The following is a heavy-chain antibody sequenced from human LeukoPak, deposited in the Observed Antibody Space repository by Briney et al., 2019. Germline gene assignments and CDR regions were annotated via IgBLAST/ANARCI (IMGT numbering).Heavy chain of an antibody. CDR1: GYSISSGSY. CDR2: MYHSGST. Sequence: SETLSLTCTVSGYSISSGSYWGWIRQPPGKGLEWIGSMYHSGSTHYNSSLKSRVTISVDTSKNQLSLKLGSVTAADTAVYYCARVPLRVRGVIGAFDIWGQGTMVTVSS. J-gene: IGHJ3*02. D-gene: IGHD3-10*01. V-gene: IGHV4-38-2*02. CDR3: ARVPLRVRGVIGAFDI.